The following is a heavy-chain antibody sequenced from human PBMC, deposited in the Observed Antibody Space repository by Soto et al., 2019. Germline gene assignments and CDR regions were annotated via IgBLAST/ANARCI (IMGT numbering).Heavy chain of an antibody. V-gene: IGHV1-3*05. CDR2: INAGNGNT. CDR1: GYTFTSYA. CDR3: ARAHLFAYSSRHFDY. J-gene: IGHJ4*02. D-gene: IGHD6-19*01. Sequence: QVQLVQSGADEKKPGASVKVSCKASGYTFTSYAMHWVRQAPGQRLEWMGWINAGNGNTKYSQKFQGRVTITRDTSASTAYMELSSLRSEDTAVYYCARAHLFAYSSRHFDYWGQGTLVTVSS.